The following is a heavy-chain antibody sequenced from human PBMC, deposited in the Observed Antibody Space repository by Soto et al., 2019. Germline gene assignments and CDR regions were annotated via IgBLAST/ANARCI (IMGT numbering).Heavy chain of an antibody. CDR1: ASIFKGYG. CDR2: IRYDGSDE. D-gene: IGHD1-26*01. CDR3: ARDGVGATTFFGFLAY. V-gene: IGHV3-33*08. Sequence: QVQLVESGGGVVHPGGSLGLSGAASASIFKGYGMHWVRQAPGKGLEWVAIIRYDGSDEHYGDSVKGRFTIARDNSKNMLYLQMNSLRAEDTAVYSCARDGVGATTFFGFLAYWGKGTLVTVSS. J-gene: IGHJ4*02.